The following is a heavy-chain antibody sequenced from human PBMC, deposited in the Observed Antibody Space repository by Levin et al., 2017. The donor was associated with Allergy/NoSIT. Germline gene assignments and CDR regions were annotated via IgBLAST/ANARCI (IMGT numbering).Heavy chain of an antibody. V-gene: IGHV4-59*01. D-gene: IGHD3-10*01. CDR1: GISISTYY. J-gene: IGHJ4*02. CDR3: ASFGFADGYTY. Sequence: PSETLSLTCTISGISISTYYWSWIRQPPGKGLESIGFIYYSGTTNYNPSLNSRVTISVDTSKNQFSLQLTSVTAADTAVYYCASFGFADGYTYWGQGTLVTVSS. CDR2: IYYSGTT.